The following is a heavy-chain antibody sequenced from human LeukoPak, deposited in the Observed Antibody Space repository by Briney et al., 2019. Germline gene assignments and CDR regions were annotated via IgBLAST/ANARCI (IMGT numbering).Heavy chain of an antibody. CDR1: GFTFSSYA. CDR3: AKPRPSPTPGRSYSSNSIFDY. J-gene: IGHJ4*02. CDR2: ISGSGGST. D-gene: IGHD6-13*01. V-gene: IGHV3-23*01. Sequence: PGGSLRLSCAASGFTFSSYAMSWVRQAPGKGLEWVSAISGSGGSTYYADSVKGRFTISRDNSKNTLYLQMNSLRAEDTAVYYCAKPRPSPTPGRSYSSNSIFDYWGQGTLVTVSS.